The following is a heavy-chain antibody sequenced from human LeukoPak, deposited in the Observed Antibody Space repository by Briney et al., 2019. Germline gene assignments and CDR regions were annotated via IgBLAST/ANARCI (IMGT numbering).Heavy chain of an antibody. D-gene: IGHD1-20*01. CDR3: ARPVLKGYDNCGY. V-gene: IGHV1-2*06. J-gene: IGHJ4*02. Sequence: ASVKVSCKASGYTFTGYYMHWVRQAPGQGLEWMGRINPNSDGTNYAQKFQGRVTMTRDTSISTAYMELSRLRSDDTAVYYCARPVLKGYDNCGYWGQGTLVTVSS. CDR2: INPNSDGT. CDR1: GYTFTGYY.